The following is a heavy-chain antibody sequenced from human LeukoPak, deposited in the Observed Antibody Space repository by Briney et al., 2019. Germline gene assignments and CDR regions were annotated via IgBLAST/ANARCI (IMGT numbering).Heavy chain of an antibody. CDR2: ITCSGYYI. J-gene: IGHJ5*02. CDR3: ARVLVSRSNYWP. CDR1: GFTFSRYT. D-gene: IGHD6-6*01. V-gene: IGHV3-21*01. Sequence: GGSLRLSCAASGFTFSRYTMHWVRQAPGKGLEWVSSITCSGYYIYYADSVKGRLTISRDNSKNTLYLQMNSLRAEDTAVYYCARVLVSRSNYWPRGQGVLVT.